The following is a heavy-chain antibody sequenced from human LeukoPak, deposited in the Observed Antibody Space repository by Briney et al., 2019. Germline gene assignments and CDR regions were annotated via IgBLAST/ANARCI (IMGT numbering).Heavy chain of an antibody. CDR2: IDWDDDK. Sequence: RPSGPALVKPTQTLTLTCTFSGFSLSTIGMGVNWIRQPPGKALEWLSRIDWDDDKFYSTSLKTSLTTSKDTSKNQVVLTMTNMDPVDTATYFCARSTPRGVSSSWSYYFDYWGQGTLVTVSS. CDR1: GFSLSTIGMG. V-gene: IGHV2-70*17. D-gene: IGHD6-13*01. CDR3: ARSTPRGVSSSWSYYFDY. J-gene: IGHJ4*02.